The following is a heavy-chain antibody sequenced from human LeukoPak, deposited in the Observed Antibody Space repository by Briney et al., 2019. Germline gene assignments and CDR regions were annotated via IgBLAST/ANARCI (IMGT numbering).Heavy chain of an antibody. J-gene: IGHJ4*02. CDR2: ISGSGGST. D-gene: IGHD3-3*01. CDR1: GFTFSSYA. V-gene: IGHV3-23*01. Sequence: GGSLRLSCAASGFTFSSYAMSWVRQAPGKGLEWVSAISGSGGSTYYADSVKGRFTISRDNSKNTLYLQMNSLRAEDTAVYYRAKLSHLGWLPFDYWGQGTLVTVSS. CDR3: AKLSHLGWLPFDY.